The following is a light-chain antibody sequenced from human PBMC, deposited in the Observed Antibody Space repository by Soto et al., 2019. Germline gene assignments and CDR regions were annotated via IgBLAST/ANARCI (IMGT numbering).Light chain of an antibody. V-gene: IGKV3-20*01. J-gene: IGKJ1*01. CDR1: QSVSNN. CDR3: QQYGSSPRT. CDR2: GAS. Sequence: EIVMTQSPGTLSVSPGERATLSCRASQSVSNNLAWYQQKGGQAPRLLIHGASSRATGIPDRFSGSGSGTDFTLTISRLEPEDFAVYYCQQYGSSPRTFGQGTKV.